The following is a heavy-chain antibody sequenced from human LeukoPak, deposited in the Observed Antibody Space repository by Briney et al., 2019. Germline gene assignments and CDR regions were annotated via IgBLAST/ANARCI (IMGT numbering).Heavy chain of an antibody. CDR3: ARDNFSTVVTVGNWFDP. D-gene: IGHD4-23*01. J-gene: IGHJ5*02. V-gene: IGHV1-2*02. Sequence: ASPKVSCKASGYTFTGYYMHWVRQAPGQGLEWMGWINPNSGGTNYAQKFQGRVTMTRDTSISTAYMELSRLRSDDTAVYYCARDNFSTVVTVGNWFDPWGQGTLFTASS. CDR1: GYTFTGYY. CDR2: INPNSGGT.